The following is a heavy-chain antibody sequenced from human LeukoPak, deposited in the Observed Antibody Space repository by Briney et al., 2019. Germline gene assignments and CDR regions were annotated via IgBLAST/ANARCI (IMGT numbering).Heavy chain of an antibody. V-gene: IGHV3-53*01. J-gene: IGHJ4*02. D-gene: IGHD4/OR15-4a*01. CDR3: ARRAGAYSHPYDY. CDR1: GFTVSSNS. Sequence: GGSLRLSCTVSGFTVSSNSMSWVRQAPGKGLEWFSFIYSDNTHYSDSVKGRFPISRDNSKNTLYLQMNSLRAEDTAVYYCARRAGAYSHPYDYWGQGTLVTVSS. CDR2: IYSDNT.